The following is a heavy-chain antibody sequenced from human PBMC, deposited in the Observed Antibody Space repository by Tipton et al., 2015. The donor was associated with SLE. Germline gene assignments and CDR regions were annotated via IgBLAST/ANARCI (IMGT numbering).Heavy chain of an antibody. V-gene: IGHV4-61*02. Sequence: TLSLTCTVSGGSINSGTYYWSWIRQPAGKGLEWIGRIFTNGNTNYKPSLKSRVTISVDPSKNQFSLKLSSVTAADTAVYYCATVNCSLGGCILDSWGRGTLVTVSS. CDR3: ATVNCSLGGCILDS. CDR2: IFTNGNT. J-gene: IGHJ4*02. D-gene: IGHD2-15*01. CDR1: GGSINSGTYY.